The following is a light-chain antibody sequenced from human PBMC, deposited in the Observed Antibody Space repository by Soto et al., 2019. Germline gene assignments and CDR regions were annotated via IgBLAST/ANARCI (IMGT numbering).Light chain of an antibody. J-gene: IGKJ4*01. CDR1: KSVSTN. Sequence: EIVLTPSPATLSVSPGERDTLSCRASKSVSTNLAWYQHKPGQAPRLLISGASTRDTGIPARFSGSGSGTEFPLTISSLQSDDFAVYYCQQHNNWPPLTFGGGTKVDIK. CDR3: QQHNNWPPLT. CDR2: GAS. V-gene: IGKV3-15*01.